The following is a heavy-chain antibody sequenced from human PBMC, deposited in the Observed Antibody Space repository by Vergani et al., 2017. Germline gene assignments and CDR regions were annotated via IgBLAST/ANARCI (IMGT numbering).Heavy chain of an antibody. V-gene: IGHV1-58*02. CDR1: GFTFTSSA. D-gene: IGHD6-6*01. CDR2: IVVGSGNT. Sequence: QMQLVQSGPEVKKPGTSVKVSCKASGFTFTSSAMQWVRQARGQRLEWIGWIVVGSGNTNYAQKFQERVTITRDMSTSTAYMELSSLRSEDTAVYYCAXLSIAARLGLNYYYYMDVWGKGTTVTVSS. J-gene: IGHJ6*03. CDR3: AXLSIAARLGLNYYYYMDV.